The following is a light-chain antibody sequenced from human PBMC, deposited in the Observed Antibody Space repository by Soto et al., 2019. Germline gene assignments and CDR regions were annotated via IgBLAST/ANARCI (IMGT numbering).Light chain of an antibody. Sequence: QAVVTQPPSASGTPGQRVTISCSGSSSNIGSNYVCWYQHLPGTAPKLLIYSNNQRPSGVPDRFSGSKSGTSASLAISGLRSEDEADYYCATWDDSLSGHYVFGTGTKVTVL. V-gene: IGLV1-47*02. CDR1: SSNIGSNY. CDR2: SNN. J-gene: IGLJ1*01. CDR3: ATWDDSLSGHYV.